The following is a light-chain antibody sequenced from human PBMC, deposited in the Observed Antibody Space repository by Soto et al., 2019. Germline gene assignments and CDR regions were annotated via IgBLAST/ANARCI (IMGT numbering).Light chain of an antibody. Sequence: QSALTQPASVSGSPGQSITISCAGTSSDVGAYNYVSWYQQHPGRAPKIMIYEVSNRTSGVSNRFSGSKSGNTASLTISGLQAGDEADYYCSSFTTSSTRVFGGGTKLTVL. CDR1: SSDVGAYNY. J-gene: IGLJ2*01. CDR2: EVS. V-gene: IGLV2-14*01. CDR3: SSFTTSSTRV.